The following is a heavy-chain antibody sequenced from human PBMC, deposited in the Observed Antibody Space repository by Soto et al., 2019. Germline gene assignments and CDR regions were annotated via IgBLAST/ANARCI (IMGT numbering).Heavy chain of an antibody. CDR2: VRSKASSYTT. CDR1: GFTFSDHY. J-gene: IGHJ4*02. Sequence: PGGSLRLSCAASGFTFSDHYMDWVRQAPGKGLEWVGRVRSKASSYTTEYAASVKGRFTISRDDSKNSLYLQMNSVKTEDTAVYYCARELMTTVTYFDYWGLGTLVTV. D-gene: IGHD4-17*01. CDR3: ARELMTTVTYFDY. V-gene: IGHV3-72*01.